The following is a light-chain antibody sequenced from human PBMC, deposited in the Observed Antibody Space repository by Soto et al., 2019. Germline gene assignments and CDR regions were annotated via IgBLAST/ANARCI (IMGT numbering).Light chain of an antibody. CDR1: QRVISDY. CDR3: QQYGSSPLFP. J-gene: IGKJ3*01. Sequence: EIVLTQSPDTLSLSAGERATLSCRASQRVISDYLNWYQQKRGQAPRLLVYGASNRAPAIPDRFSGSGSGTDFTLTISRLEPEDFAVYYCQQYGSSPLFPFGPGTTVEIK. CDR2: GAS. V-gene: IGKV3-20*01.